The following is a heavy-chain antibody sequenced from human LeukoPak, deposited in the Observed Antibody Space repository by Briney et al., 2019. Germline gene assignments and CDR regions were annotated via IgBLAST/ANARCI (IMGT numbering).Heavy chain of an antibody. Sequence: SETLSLTCAVYGGSFSGYYWSWIRQPPGKGLEWIGEINHSGSTNYNPSLKSRVTISVDTSKNQFSLKLSSVTAADTAVYYCARGRSRPPSVRYYYYMDVWGKGTTVTVSS. D-gene: IGHD3-10*01. J-gene: IGHJ6*03. V-gene: IGHV4-34*01. CDR3: ARGRSRPPSVRYYYYMDV. CDR1: GGSFSGYY. CDR2: INHSGST.